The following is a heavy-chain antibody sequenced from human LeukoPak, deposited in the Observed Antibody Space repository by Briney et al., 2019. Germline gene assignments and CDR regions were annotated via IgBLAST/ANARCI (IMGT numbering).Heavy chain of an antibody. D-gene: IGHD3-22*01. CDR1: GGSFRNYW. Sequence: SETLSLTCAVYGGSFRNYWWTWIRQPPGKGLEWIGEIHDSGRTNYNPSLKSRVTISVDTSKNQFSPKLSSVIAADTAVYFCVRGGYWTFDSWGQGILVTVSS. V-gene: IGHV4-34*01. J-gene: IGHJ5*01. CDR2: IHDSGRT. CDR3: VRGGYWTFDS.